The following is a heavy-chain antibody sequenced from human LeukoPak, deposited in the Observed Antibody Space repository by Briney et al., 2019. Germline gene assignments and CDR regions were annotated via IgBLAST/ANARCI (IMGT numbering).Heavy chain of an antibody. V-gene: IGHV4-59*01. CDR3: ASLRCVRTVTNDAFDI. Sequence: SETLSLTCTVSGCSISSYYWSWIRQPPGKGLEWIGYIYYSGSTNYNPSLKSRVTISVDTSKNQFSLKLSSVTAADTAVYYCASLRCVRTVTNDAFDIWGQGTMVTVSS. CDR1: GCSISSYY. D-gene: IGHD4-17*01. CDR2: IYYSGST. J-gene: IGHJ3*02.